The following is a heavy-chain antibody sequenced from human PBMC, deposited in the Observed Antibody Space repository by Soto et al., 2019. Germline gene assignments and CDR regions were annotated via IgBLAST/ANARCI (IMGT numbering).Heavy chain of an antibody. CDR2: MNPNSGNT. D-gene: IGHD3-10*01. CDR3: ARDRDGSGRYYILPLPNCFDP. CDR1: GYTFTSYD. J-gene: IGHJ5*02. Sequence: ASVKVSCKASGYTFTSYDINWVRQATGQGLEWMGWMNPNSGNTGYAQKFQGRVTMTRDTSTSTAYMELSSLRSEDTAVYYCARDRDGSGRYYILPLPNCFDPWGQGPLVTVSS. V-gene: IGHV1-8*01.